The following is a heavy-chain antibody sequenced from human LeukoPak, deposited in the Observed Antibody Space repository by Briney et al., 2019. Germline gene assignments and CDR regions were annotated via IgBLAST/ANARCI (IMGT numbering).Heavy chain of an antibody. CDR1: GGTFSSYA. Sequence: SVKVSCKASGGTFSSYAISWVRQAPGRGREWMGRIIPIFGIANYAQKFQGRVTITADKSTSTAYMELSSLRSEDTAVYYCARVLDGKDAFDIWGQGTMVTVSS. V-gene: IGHV1-69*04. CDR3: ARVLDGKDAFDI. J-gene: IGHJ3*02. CDR2: IIPIFGIA. D-gene: IGHD1-26*01.